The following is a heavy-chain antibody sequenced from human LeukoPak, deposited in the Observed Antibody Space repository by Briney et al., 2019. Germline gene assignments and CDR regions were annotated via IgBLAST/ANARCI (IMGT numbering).Heavy chain of an antibody. CDR2: TYYRSKWYN. V-gene: IGHV6-1*01. CDR3: AGSDTGGRGLVFYFHY. J-gene: IGHJ4*02. D-gene: IGHD2-8*02. CDR1: GDSVSSYSAA. Sequence: SQTLSLTCAISGDSVSSYSAAWNWIRQSPSRGLEWLGRTYYRSKWYNDYAVSVKSRMTINSDTSKNQFSLQLNSVTPEDTAVYYCAGSDTGGRGLVFYFHYWGQGSLVTVSS.